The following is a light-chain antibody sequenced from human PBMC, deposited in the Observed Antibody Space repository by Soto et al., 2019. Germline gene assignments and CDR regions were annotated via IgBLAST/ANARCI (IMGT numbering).Light chain of an antibody. CDR1: SSDVGGYNY. V-gene: IGLV2-11*01. Sequence: QSALTQLRSVSGSPGQSVTISCTGTSSDVGGYNYVSWYQQHPGKAPKLMIYDVSKRPSGVPDRFSGSKSGNTASLTISGLQAEDEADYYCCSYAGSYTYVFGAGTKVNV. CDR2: DVS. CDR3: CSYAGSYTYV. J-gene: IGLJ1*01.